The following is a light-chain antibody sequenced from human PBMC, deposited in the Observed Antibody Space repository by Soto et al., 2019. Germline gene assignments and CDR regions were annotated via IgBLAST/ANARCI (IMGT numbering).Light chain of an antibody. Sequence: SEVTHPPSVSVSPGHTARITCSGDALPKQYAYWYQQKPGQAPVLVIYKDSERPSGIPERFSGSSSGTTVTLTISGVQAEDEADYYCQSADSSGTYVFGTGTKVTVL. CDR2: KDS. CDR3: QSADSSGTYV. V-gene: IGLV3-25*02. CDR1: ALPKQY. J-gene: IGLJ1*01.